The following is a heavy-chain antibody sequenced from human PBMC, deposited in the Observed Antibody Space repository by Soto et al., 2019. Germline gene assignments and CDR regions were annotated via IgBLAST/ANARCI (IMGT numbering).Heavy chain of an antibody. Sequence: NRSETLSLTCAVYGGSFSGYYWSWIRQPPGKGLEWIGEINHSGSTNYNPSLKSRVTISVDTSKNQFSLKLSSVTAADTAVYYCARADYDILTAHGPNWFDPWGQGTLVTVSS. CDR3: ARADYDILTAHGPNWFDP. CDR1: GGSFSGYY. J-gene: IGHJ5*02. D-gene: IGHD3-9*01. CDR2: INHSGST. V-gene: IGHV4-34*01.